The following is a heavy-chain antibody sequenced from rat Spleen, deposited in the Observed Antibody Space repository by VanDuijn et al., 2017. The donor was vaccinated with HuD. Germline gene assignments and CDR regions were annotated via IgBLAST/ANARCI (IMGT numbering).Heavy chain of an antibody. D-gene: IGHD1-11*01. CDR2: ITSGGSNT. Sequence: EVQLVESGGGLVQPGRSLKLSCAASGFTFSSFAMAWVRQAPKKGLEWVATITSGGSNTYYPDSVKGRFTISRDNAKSTLYLQMDSLRSEDTATYSCAKDTEGGSYGVMDAWGQGASVTVSS. V-gene: IGHV5-25*01. CDR3: AKDTEGGSYGVMDA. CDR1: GFTFSSFA. J-gene: IGHJ4*01.